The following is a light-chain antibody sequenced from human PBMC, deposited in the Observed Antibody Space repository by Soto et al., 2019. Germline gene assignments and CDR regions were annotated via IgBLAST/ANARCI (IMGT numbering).Light chain of an antibody. CDR2: DAP. V-gene: IGKV1-5*01. CDR3: QQYESYSPLT. CDR1: QSISSY. J-gene: IGKJ4*01. Sequence: DIQMTQSPSSLSASVGDRVTITCRASQSISSYLNWYQQKPGKAPKLLIYDAPSLESGVPSRFSGRRSGTEFTLTISSLQPDDFGTYYCQQYESYSPLTFGGGTKVDIK.